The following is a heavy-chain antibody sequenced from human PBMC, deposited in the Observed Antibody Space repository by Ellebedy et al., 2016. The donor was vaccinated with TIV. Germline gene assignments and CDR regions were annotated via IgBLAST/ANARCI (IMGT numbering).Heavy chain of an antibody. CDR1: GFTFSSYA. V-gene: IGHV3-23*01. Sequence: GESLKISXAAPGFTFSSYAMNWVRQAPGRGLEWISIIGGTSGRTYYADSVKGRFTISRDNSKNTLYLQMTSLRAEDTAVYYCARGTYNWNYIYFDYWGQGSLVTASS. CDR3: ARGTYNWNYIYFDY. J-gene: IGHJ4*02. D-gene: IGHD1-7*01. CDR2: IGGTSGRT.